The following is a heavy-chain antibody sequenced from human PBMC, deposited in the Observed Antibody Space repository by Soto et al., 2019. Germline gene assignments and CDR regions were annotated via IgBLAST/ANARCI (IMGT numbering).Heavy chain of an antibody. D-gene: IGHD3-3*01. J-gene: IGHJ4*02. CDR3: AKGHSYYDFRLEY. Sequence: EVQLLESGGGLVQPGGSPRLSCAASGFTFGSYAMSWVRQAPGKGLEWVSTISGSGRATYYADSVNGRFTVSRDNSKNTLYLQMNSLRAEYMAVYYCAKGHSYYDFRLEYWGQGTLVTVSS. V-gene: IGHV3-23*01. CDR2: ISGSGRAT. CDR1: GFTFGSYA.